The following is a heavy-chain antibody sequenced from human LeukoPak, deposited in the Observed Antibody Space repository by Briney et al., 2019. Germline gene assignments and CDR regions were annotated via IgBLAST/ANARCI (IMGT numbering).Heavy chain of an antibody. CDR2: IYYSGST. CDR1: GGSISSGSYY. CDR3: ARGVGTAMVPHDAFDI. J-gene: IGHJ3*02. Sequence: PSETLSLTCTVSGGSISSGSYYWSWIRQPPGKGLEWIGYIYYSGSTNYNPSLKSRVTISVDTSKNQFSLKLSSVTAADTAVYYCARGVGTAMVPHDAFDIWGQGTMVTVSS. V-gene: IGHV4-61*01. D-gene: IGHD5-18*01.